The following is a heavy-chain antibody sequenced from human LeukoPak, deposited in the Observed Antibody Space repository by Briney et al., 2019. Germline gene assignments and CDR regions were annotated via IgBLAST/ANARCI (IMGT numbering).Heavy chain of an antibody. Sequence: GGSLRLSCAASGFTFSSYAMHWVRQAPGKGLEWVAVISYDGSNKYYADSVKGRFTISRDNSKNTPYLQMNSLRAEDTAVYYCARTSPPKRYFDYWGQGTLVTVSS. J-gene: IGHJ4*02. CDR1: GFTFSSYA. CDR3: ARTSPPKRYFDY. V-gene: IGHV3-30*04. CDR2: ISYDGSNK.